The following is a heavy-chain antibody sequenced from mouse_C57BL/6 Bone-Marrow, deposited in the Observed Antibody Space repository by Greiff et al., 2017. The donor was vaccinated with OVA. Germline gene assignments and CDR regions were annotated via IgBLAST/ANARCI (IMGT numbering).Heavy chain of an antibody. CDR2: IYPGSGST. Sequence: QVQLQQSGAELVKPGASVKMSCKASGYTFTSYWITWVKQRPGQGLEWIGDIYPGSGSTNYNEKFKSKATLTVDTSSSTAYMQLSSLTSEDSAVYYCARSITTVVATDYWGQGTTLTVSS. CDR1: GYTFTSYW. D-gene: IGHD1-1*01. CDR3: ARSITTVVATDY. J-gene: IGHJ2*01. V-gene: IGHV1-55*01.